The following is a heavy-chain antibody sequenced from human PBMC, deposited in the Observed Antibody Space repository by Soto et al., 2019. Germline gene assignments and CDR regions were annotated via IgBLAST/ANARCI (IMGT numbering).Heavy chain of an antibody. CDR2: IYPGDSDT. J-gene: IGHJ3*02. CDR3: VRHSIAVALFDAFDI. Sequence: PGESLKISCKGSGYSFTSYWIGWVRQMPGKGLEWMGIIYPGDSDTRYSPSFQGQVTISADKSISTAYLQWSSLKASDTAMYYCVRHSIAVALFDAFDIWGQGTMVTVSS. V-gene: IGHV5-51*01. CDR1: GYSFTSYW. D-gene: IGHD6-19*01.